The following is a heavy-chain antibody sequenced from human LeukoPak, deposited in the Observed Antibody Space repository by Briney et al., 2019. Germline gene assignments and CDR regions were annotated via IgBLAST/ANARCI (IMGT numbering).Heavy chain of an antibody. CDR3: AKDQDSGYVAFDI. Sequence: GGSLRLSCAASGFTFSNFAMSWVRQAPGKGLEWVSAISGSGGSTYYADSVKGRFTISRDNSKNTLYLQMNSLRAEDTAVYYCAKDQDSGYVAFDIWGQGTMVTVSS. CDR2: ISGSGGST. CDR1: GFTFSNFA. V-gene: IGHV3-23*01. J-gene: IGHJ3*02. D-gene: IGHD3-22*01.